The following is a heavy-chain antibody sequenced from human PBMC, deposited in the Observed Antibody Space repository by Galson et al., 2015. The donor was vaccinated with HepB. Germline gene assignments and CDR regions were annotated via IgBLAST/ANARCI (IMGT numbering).Heavy chain of an antibody. Sequence: PALVKPTQTLTLTCTVSGFSLSNARMGVSWIRQPPGKALEWLAHIFSNDEKSYSTSLKSRLTISKDTSKNQVVLTMTNMDPVDTATYYCAHTGVGLTGTFDYWGQGTLVTVSS. J-gene: IGHJ4*02. CDR3: AHTGVGLTGTFDY. CDR1: GFSLSNARMG. V-gene: IGHV2-26*01. D-gene: IGHD3-9*01. CDR2: IFSNDEK.